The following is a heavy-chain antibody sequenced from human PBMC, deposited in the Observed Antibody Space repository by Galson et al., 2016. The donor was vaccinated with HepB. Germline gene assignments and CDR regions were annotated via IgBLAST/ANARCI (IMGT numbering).Heavy chain of an antibody. CDR2: MYIGGSP. Sequence: LRLSCAASGFTVSSNYMTWVRQAPGKGLEWVSVMYIGGSPYYTDSVKGRFTLSRDNSKNTVYLQMNSLRDEDTAIYYCASETSTVRGGLDIWGQGTMVAVSS. CDR1: GFTVSSNY. CDR3: ASETSTVRGGLDI. J-gene: IGHJ3*02. V-gene: IGHV3-53*01. D-gene: IGHD3-10*01.